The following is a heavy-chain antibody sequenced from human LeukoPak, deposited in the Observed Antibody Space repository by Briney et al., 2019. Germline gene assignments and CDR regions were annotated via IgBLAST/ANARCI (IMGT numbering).Heavy chain of an antibody. Sequence: ASVKVSCKGSAHTFTAYYMHWVRQAPGKGLEWMGGFDPEDGETIYAQKFQGRVTMTEDTSTDTAYMELSSLRSEDTAVYYCATHSSGYAFDIWGQGTMVTVSS. D-gene: IGHD3-22*01. CDR3: ATHSSGYAFDI. CDR1: AHTFTAYY. J-gene: IGHJ3*02. CDR2: FDPEDGET. V-gene: IGHV1-24*01.